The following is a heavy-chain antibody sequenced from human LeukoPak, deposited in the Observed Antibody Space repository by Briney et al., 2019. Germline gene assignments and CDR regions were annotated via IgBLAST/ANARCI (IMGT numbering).Heavy chain of an antibody. Sequence: GRSLRLSCAASGFTFDDYAMYWVRQAPGNGLEWVSSISWNSGSIGYADAVKGRFTISRDNAKNSLYLQMNGLRAEDTALYFCAKAVGDAYFDNWGQGTLVTVSS. CDR3: AKAVGDAYFDN. D-gene: IGHD3-10*01. J-gene: IGHJ4*02. V-gene: IGHV3-9*01. CDR1: GFTFDDYA. CDR2: ISWNSGSI.